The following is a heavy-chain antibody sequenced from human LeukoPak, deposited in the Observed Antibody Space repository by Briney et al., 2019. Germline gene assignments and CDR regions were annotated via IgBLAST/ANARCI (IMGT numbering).Heavy chain of an antibody. J-gene: IGHJ4*02. CDR2: IYYSGST. D-gene: IGHD5-12*01. Sequence: PSETLSLTCTVSGGSISSSNYYWGWIRQPPGKGLEWIGSIYYSGSTYYNPSLKSRVTISVDTSKNQFSLKLSSVTAADTAVYYCAREVGGHDSPFDYWGQGTLVTVSS. V-gene: IGHV4-39*02. CDR1: GGSISSSNYY. CDR3: AREVGGHDSPFDY.